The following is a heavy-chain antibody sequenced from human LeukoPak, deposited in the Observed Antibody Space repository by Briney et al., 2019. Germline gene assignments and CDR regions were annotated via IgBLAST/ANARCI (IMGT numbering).Heavy chain of an antibody. CDR1: GFTFSSYS. CDR3: ARGFQGDYGDYVWFDP. D-gene: IGHD4-17*01. Sequence: GGSLRLSCAASGFTFSSYSMNWVRQAPGKGLEWVSYISSSSTIYYADSVKGRFTISRDNAKNSLYLQMNSLRAEDTAVYYCARGFQGDYGDYVWFDPWGQGTLVTVSS. V-gene: IGHV3-48*04. J-gene: IGHJ5*02. CDR2: ISSSSTI.